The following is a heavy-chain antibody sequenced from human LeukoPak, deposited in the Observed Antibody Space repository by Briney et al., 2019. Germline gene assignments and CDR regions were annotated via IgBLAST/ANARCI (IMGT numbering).Heavy chain of an antibody. J-gene: IGHJ4*02. Sequence: ASVKVSCKVSGYTLTELSMHWVRQAPGKGLEWMGGFDPEDGETIYAQKFQGRVTMTEDTSTDTAYMELSSLRSEDTAVYYCATGMNSVGATDYWGQGTLVTVSS. CDR1: GYTLTELS. V-gene: IGHV1-24*01. CDR3: ATGMNSVGATDY. CDR2: FDPEDGET. D-gene: IGHD1-26*01.